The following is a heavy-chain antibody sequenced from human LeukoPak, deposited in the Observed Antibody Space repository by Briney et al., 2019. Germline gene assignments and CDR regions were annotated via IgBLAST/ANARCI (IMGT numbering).Heavy chain of an antibody. CDR3: AKEGRTGYSSSWYYFDY. CDR2: IRYDGSNK. CDR1: GFTFSSYA. V-gene: IGHV3-30*02. J-gene: IGHJ4*02. D-gene: IGHD6-13*01. Sequence: GGSLRLSCAASGFTFSSYAMHWVRQAPGKGLEWVAFIRYDGSNKYYADSVKGRFTISRDNSKNTLYLQMNSLRAEDTAVYYCAKEGRTGYSSSWYYFDYWGQGTLVTVSS.